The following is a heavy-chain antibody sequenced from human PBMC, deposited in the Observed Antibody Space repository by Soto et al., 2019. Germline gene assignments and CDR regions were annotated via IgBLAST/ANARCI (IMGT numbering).Heavy chain of an antibody. V-gene: IGHV1-8*01. CDR3: ARGAARLYYYYCIDF. Sequence: QVQLVQSGAEVKKPGASVKVSCKASGYTFTSYDINWVRQATGQGLERMGWMNPNSGNAGYAQKVQGRVTMTRSTSISTAYMALSSLSAEDTAVYYFARGAARLYYYYCIDFWGRGTTVTVS. J-gene: IGHJ6*02. CDR1: GYTFTSYD. CDR2: MNPNSGNA.